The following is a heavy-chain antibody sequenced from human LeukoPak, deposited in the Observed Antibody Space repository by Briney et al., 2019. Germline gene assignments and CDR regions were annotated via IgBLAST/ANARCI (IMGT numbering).Heavy chain of an antibody. CDR2: IYYSGST. D-gene: IGHD3-10*01. V-gene: IGHV4-59*01. CDR3: ARDRGSGSYPRDYGMDV. J-gene: IGHJ6*04. CDR1: AGSISSYY. Sequence: KTSETLSLTCTVSAGSISSYYWSWIRQPPGKGLEWIGYIYYSGSTNYNPSLKSRVTISVDTSKNQFSLKLSSVTAADTAVYYCARDRGSGSYPRDYGMDVWGKGTTVTVSS.